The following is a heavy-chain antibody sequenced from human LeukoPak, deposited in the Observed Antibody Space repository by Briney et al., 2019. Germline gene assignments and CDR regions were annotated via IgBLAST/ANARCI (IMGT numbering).Heavy chain of an antibody. Sequence: GGSLRLSCAASGFTFSSYAMSWVRPAPGEGLERVSVISGSGGSTYYADSVKGRFTISRDNSKNTLYLQMNSLRAEDTAVYYCAKDRGSSGYYDYWGQGTLVTVSS. CDR3: AKDRGSSGYYDY. CDR2: ISGSGGST. J-gene: IGHJ4*02. V-gene: IGHV3-23*01. CDR1: GFTFSSYA. D-gene: IGHD3-22*01.